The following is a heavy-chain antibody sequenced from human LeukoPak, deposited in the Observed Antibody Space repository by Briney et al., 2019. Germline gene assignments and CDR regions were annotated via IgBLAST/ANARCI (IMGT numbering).Heavy chain of an antibody. Sequence: PSETLSLTCAVYGVSFSGYYWSWIRQPPGKGLEWIGEINHSGSTNYNPSLKSRVTISVDTSKNQFSLKLSSVTAADTAVYYCARDRQYCSGGSCYLQEYYNWFDPWGQGTLVTVSS. CDR3: ARDRQYCSGGSCYLQEYYNWFDP. CDR1: GVSFSGYY. J-gene: IGHJ5*02. V-gene: IGHV4-34*01. CDR2: INHSGST. D-gene: IGHD2-15*01.